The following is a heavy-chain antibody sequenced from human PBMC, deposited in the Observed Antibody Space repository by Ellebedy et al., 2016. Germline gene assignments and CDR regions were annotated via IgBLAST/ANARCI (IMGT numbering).Heavy chain of an antibody. CDR3: ARAFYCSGGSCGFDY. J-gene: IGHJ4*02. D-gene: IGHD2-15*01. CDR2: IYYSGST. V-gene: IGHV4-31*03. CDR1: GGSISSGGYY. Sequence: SETLSLTXTVSGGSISSGGYYWSWIRQHPGKGLEWIGYIYYSGSTYYNPSLKSRVTISVDTSKNQFSLKLSSVTAADTAVYYCARAFYCSGGSCGFDYWGQGTLVTVSS.